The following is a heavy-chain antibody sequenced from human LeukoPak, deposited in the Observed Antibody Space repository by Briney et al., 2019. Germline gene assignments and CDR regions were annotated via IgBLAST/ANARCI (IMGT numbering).Heavy chain of an antibody. J-gene: IGHJ4*02. D-gene: IGHD6-19*01. CDR2: ISVSGSST. Sequence: GGSLRLSCAASGFTFSSYAMNWVRQAPGKGLEWVSVISVSGSSTSYADSVKGRFTISRDNSKNTLYLQMNSLRAEDTAVYYCARGPSWLVSYWGRGTLVTVSS. CDR3: ARGPSWLVSY. V-gene: IGHV3-23*01. CDR1: GFTFSSYA.